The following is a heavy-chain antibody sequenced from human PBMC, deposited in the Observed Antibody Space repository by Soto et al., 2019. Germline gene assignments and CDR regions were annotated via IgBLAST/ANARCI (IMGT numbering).Heavy chain of an antibody. V-gene: IGHV1-18*01. J-gene: IGHJ6*02. CDR1: GYTFTSYG. D-gene: IGHD6-19*01. CDR2: ISGYNGKT. Sequence: QVQLVQSGSEVKKPGASVKVSCKASGYTFTSYGISWVRQAPGQGLEWMGWISGYNGKTNYAQKLQGRVTMTTDTSTSTAYMEVRSLRSDDTAVYYCARAGLGVPGTGYGMDVWGQWTTVTVSS. CDR3: ARAGLGVPGTGYGMDV.